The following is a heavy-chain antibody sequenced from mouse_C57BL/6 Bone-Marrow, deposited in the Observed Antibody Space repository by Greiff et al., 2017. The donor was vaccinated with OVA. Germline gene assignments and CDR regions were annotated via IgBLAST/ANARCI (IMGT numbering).Heavy chain of an antibody. J-gene: IGHJ4*01. CDR2: IYPGSGST. D-gene: IGHD3-1*01. V-gene: IGHV1-55*01. CDR1: GYTFTSYW. Sequence: VQLQQPGAELVKPGASVKMSCKASGYTFTSYWITWVKQRPGQGLEWIGDIYPGSGSTNYNEKFKSKATLTVDTSSSTASMQLSRLTSKDSAVYYCARGATTMDYWGQGTSVTVSS. CDR3: ARGATTMDY.